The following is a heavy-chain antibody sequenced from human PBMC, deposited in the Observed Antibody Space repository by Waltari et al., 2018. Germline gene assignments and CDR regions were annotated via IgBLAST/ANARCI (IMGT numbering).Heavy chain of an antibody. D-gene: IGHD6-19*01. V-gene: IGHV1-18*01. CDR2: ISVFNGHT. CDR1: GYTFPSYG. Sequence: QVQLVQSGHEVKKPGASVKVSCKASGYTFPSYGTSWVRQAPGQGLEWMGWISVFNGHTNYAQRLQGRVSMTADTSTSTSYMELRSLISDDTAVYYCARVPHRSTGWLQAPYNFDFWGQGTLVTVSS. J-gene: IGHJ4*02. CDR3: ARVPHRSTGWLQAPYNFDF.